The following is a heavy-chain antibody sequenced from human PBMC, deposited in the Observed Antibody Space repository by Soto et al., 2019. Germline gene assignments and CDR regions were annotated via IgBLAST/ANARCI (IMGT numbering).Heavy chain of an antibody. CDR2: IYYSGST. CDR1: GGSVSSGSYY. D-gene: IGHD2-2*01. V-gene: IGHV4-61*01. CDR3: ARDLACRSTSCQLYYYGMDV. Sequence: SETLSLTCTVSGGSVSSGSYYWSWIRQPPGKGLEWIGYIYYSGSTNYNPSLKSRVTISVDTSKNQFSLKLSSVTAADTAVYYCARDLACRSTSCQLYYYGMDVCGQGTTVIVSS. J-gene: IGHJ6*02.